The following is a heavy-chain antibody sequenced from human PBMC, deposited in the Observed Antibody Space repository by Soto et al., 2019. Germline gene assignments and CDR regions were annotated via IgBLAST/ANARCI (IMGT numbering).Heavy chain of an antibody. D-gene: IGHD1-1*01. CDR2: IKRKSDGETT. CDR1: GFRFRVAW. Sequence: PGGSLRLSCAASGFRFRVAWINWVRQAPGKGLEWVGRIKRKSDGETTDYATSVKGRFIISRDDSKNTVFLQMNSLKIEDTAVYYCSRLYRLDPWGQGTLVTVSS. CDR3: SRLYRLDP. V-gene: IGHV3-15*07. J-gene: IGHJ5*02.